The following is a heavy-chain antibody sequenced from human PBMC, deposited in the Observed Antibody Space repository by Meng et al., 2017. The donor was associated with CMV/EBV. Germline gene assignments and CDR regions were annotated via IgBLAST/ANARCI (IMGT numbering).Heavy chain of an antibody. CDR3: AKGGSSGWIGRY. V-gene: IGHV3-23*01. D-gene: IGHD6-19*01. CDR1: GFTFSSYA. Sequence: GGSLRLSCAASGFTFSSYAMSWVRQAPGRGLEWVSAISGSGGSTYYADSVKGRFTISRDNSKNTLYLQMNSLRAEDTAEYYCAKGGSSGWIGRYWGQGTLVTVSS. CDR2: ISGSGGST. J-gene: IGHJ4*02.